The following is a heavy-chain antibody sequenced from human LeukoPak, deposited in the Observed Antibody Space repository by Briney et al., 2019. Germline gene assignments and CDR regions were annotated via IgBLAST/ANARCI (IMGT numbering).Heavy chain of an antibody. V-gene: IGHV3-74*01. CDR1: GFTSSSYW. D-gene: IGHD3-10*01. Sequence: GGSLRLSCAASGFTSSSYWMHWVRQVPGKGLVWVSRISGAGTARNYAASVKGRFTISRDDAKNAVDLQMNSLRGEDTAVYYCVRGRGSYGWFDPWGQGTLVTVSS. CDR3: VRGRGSYGWFDP. CDR2: ISGAGTAR. J-gene: IGHJ5*02.